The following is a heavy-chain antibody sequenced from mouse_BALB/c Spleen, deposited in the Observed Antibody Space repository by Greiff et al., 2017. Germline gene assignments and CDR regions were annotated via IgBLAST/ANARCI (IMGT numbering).Heavy chain of an antibody. J-gene: IGHJ3*01. Sequence: EVQGVESGGGLVKPGGSLKLSCAASGFAFSSYDMSWVRQTPEKRLEWVAYISSGGGSTYYPDTVKGRFTISRDNAKNTLYLQMSSLKSEDTALYYCARQGSTMITTRFAYWGQGTLVTVSA. CDR1: GFAFSSYD. D-gene: IGHD2-4*01. CDR3: ARQGSTMITTRFAY. CDR2: ISSGGGST. V-gene: IGHV5-12-1*01.